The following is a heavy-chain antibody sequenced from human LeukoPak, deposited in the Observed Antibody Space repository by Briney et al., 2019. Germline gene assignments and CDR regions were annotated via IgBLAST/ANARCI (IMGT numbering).Heavy chain of an antibody. CDR2: IVVCSGNT. Sequence: ASVKVSCKASGFTFTSSAMTWVRQARGQRLEWIGWIVVCSGNTNYAQKFQERVTITRDMSTSTAYMELSSLRSEDTAVYYCAAGGSYSSFDAFDIWGQGTMVTVSS. D-gene: IGHD1-26*01. V-gene: IGHV1-58*02. J-gene: IGHJ3*02. CDR1: GFTFTSSA. CDR3: AAGGSYSSFDAFDI.